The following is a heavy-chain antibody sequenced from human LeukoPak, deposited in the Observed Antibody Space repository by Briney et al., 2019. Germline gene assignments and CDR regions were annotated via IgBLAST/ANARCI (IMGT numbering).Heavy chain of an antibody. V-gene: IGHV4-61*01. D-gene: IGHD3-22*01. CDR3: ARGNHYDSSGYYFFDY. CDR2: IYYSGST. J-gene: IGHJ4*02. CDR1: GGSISSGSYY. Sequence: PSETLSLTCTVSGGSISSGSYYWSWIRQPPGKGLEWIGYIYYSGSTNYNPSLKSRVTISVDTSKNQFSLKLSSVTAADTAVYYCARGNHYDSSGYYFFDYWGQGTLVTVSS.